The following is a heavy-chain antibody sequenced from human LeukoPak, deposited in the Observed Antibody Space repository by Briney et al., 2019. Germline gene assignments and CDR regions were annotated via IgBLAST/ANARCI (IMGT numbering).Heavy chain of an antibody. CDR3: AKDIVVVPAAYFDY. CDR2: ISGSGGST. D-gene: IGHD2-2*01. V-gene: IGHV3-23*01. CDR1: GFTFSSYA. Sequence: GGSLRLSCAASGFTFSSYAMSWVRQAPGKGLEWVSGISGSGGSTYYADSVKGRFTISRDYSENTLYLQMNSLRAEDTAVYYCAKDIVVVPAAYFDYWGQGTLVTVSS. J-gene: IGHJ4*02.